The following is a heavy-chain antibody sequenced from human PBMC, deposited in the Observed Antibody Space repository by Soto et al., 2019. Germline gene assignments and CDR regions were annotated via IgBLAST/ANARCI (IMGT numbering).Heavy chain of an antibody. Sequence: DVQLLESGGQLVQPGGSLRLSCSASGFAFSSYAMSWVRQAPGKGLQWVSSISAGGDMTYNSDSVKGRFTTSRDNSNNAQFLQMHHLRIEDTALYYCARGDLVGSASPARYDCSGGDVWGQGATVIVS. CDR1: GFAFSSYA. CDR2: ISAGGDMT. J-gene: IGHJ6*02. D-gene: IGHD3-10*01. CDR3: ARGDLVGSASPARYDCSGGDV. V-gene: IGHV3-23*01.